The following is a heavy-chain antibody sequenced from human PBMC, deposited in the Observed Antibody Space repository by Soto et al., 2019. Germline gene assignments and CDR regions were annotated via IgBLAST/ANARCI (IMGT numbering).Heavy chain of an antibody. J-gene: IGHJ6*02. Sequence: SVKVSCKASGFTFTSSAVQWVRQARGQRLEWIGWIVVGSGNTNYAQKFQERVTITRDMSTSTAYMELSSLRSEDTAVYYCAADWSHLRYYYYGMDVWGQGTTVTVSS. V-gene: IGHV1-58*01. CDR2: IVVGSGNT. CDR3: AADWSHLRYYYYGMDV. D-gene: IGHD3-10*01. CDR1: GFTFTSSA.